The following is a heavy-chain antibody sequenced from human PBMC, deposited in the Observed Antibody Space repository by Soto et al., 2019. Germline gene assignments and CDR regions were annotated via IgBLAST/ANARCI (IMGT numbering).Heavy chain of an antibody. CDR2: IKSKTDGGTT. V-gene: IGHV3-15*01. J-gene: IGHJ4*02. D-gene: IGHD3-22*01. CDR3: TTDANYYDSSGYYDY. CDR1: GFTFSNAW. Sequence: GGSLRLSCAASGFTFSNAWMSWVRQAPGKGLEWVGRIKSKTDGGTTDYAAPVKGRLTISRDDSKNTLYLQMNSMKTEDTAVYYCTTDANYYDSSGYYDYWGQGNLVTVSS.